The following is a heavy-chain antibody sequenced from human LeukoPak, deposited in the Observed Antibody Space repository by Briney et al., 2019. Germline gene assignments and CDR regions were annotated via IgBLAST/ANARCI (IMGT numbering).Heavy chain of an antibody. D-gene: IGHD4-11*01. V-gene: IGHV3-23*01. J-gene: IGHJ4*02. CDR3: ARVALSHSNFDY. Sequence: GGSLRLSCAASGFTFSTYSMNWVRQAPGKGLEWVSAIDNSGYITYYADSVKGRLTISRDNSKSTLYLQMNSLRADDTAIYFCARVALSHSNFDYWGQGTLLTVSS. CDR1: GFTFSTYS. CDR2: IDNSGYIT.